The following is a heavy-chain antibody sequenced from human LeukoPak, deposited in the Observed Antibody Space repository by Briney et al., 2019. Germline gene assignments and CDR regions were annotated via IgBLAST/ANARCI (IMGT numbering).Heavy chain of an antibody. CDR2: ISSSSSYI. CDR3: AREDSGYDGFGY. J-gene: IGHJ4*02. CDR1: GFTFSSYS. V-gene: IGHV3-21*01. Sequence: GGSLRLSCAASGFTFSSYSMNWVRQAPGKGLEWVSSISSSSSYIYYADSVKGRFTISGDNAKNSLYLQMNSLRAEDTAVYYCAREDSGYDGFGYWGQGTLVTVSS. D-gene: IGHD5-12*01.